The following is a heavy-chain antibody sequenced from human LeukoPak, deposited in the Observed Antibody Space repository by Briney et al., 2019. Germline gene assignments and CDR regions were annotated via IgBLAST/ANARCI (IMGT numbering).Heavy chain of an antibody. CDR1: GGSISSYY. J-gene: IGHJ4*02. CDR2: IYYSGST. CDR3: ARADYDFWSGYLGPYYFDY. Sequence: PSETLSLTCTVSGGSISSYYWSWIRQPPGKGLEWIGYIYYSGSTNYNPSLKSRVTISVDTSKNQFSLKLSSVTAADTAVYYCARADYDFWSGYLGPYYFDYWGQGTLVTVSS. V-gene: IGHV4-59*01. D-gene: IGHD3-3*01.